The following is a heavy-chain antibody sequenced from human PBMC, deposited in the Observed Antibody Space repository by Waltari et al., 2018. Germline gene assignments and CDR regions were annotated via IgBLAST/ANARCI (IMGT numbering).Heavy chain of an antibody. V-gene: IGHV3-53*02. D-gene: IGHD1-26*01. CDR2: IYSGEST. Sequence: EVQMVETGGGLIQPGGSLRLSCAVSGFSVISNYMTWVRQPPGKGMEGVSYIYSGESTDYADSVKVRFTISRDNSKNTLYLQMNNLRAEDTAVYYCARENSGSYGEFDFWGQGTLVTVSS. CDR3: ARENSGSYGEFDF. J-gene: IGHJ4*02. CDR1: GFSVISNY.